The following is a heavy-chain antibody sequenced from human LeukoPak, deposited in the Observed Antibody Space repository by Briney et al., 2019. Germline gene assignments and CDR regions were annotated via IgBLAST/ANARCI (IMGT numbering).Heavy chain of an antibody. CDR3: AKHGFSSGWPQVPSDH. D-gene: IGHD6-19*01. Sequence: GGSLRLSCAASGFTFSSYGMHWVRQAPGKGLEWVAVISYDGSNKYYADSVKGRFTISRDNSKNTLYLQMNSLRAEDTAVYYCAKHGFSSGWPQVPSDHWGQGTLVTVSS. CDR1: GFTFSSYG. V-gene: IGHV3-30*18. CDR2: ISYDGSNK. J-gene: IGHJ4*02.